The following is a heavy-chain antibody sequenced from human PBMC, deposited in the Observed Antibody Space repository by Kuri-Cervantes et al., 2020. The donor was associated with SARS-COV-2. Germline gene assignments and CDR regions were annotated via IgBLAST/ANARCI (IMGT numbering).Heavy chain of an antibody. CDR1: GGSINDYY. V-gene: IGHV4-59*01. D-gene: IGHD1-26*01. CDR2: FYSTGVT. Sequence: ESLKISCTVSGGSINDYYWGWIRQPPGKGLEWIGYFYSTGVTNYDPSLKTRVTMSTDESKNQLSLKLTSVTAADTAVYFCARDNIPFSGSGLDPWGQGALVTVSS. CDR3: ARDNIPFSGSGLDP. J-gene: IGHJ5*02.